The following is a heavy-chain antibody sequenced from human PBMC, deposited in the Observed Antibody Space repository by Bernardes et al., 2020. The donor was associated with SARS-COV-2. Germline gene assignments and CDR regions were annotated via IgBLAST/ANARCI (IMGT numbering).Heavy chain of an antibody. Sequence: ASVEVACKASGYTFTGYYMHWVRQAPGQGLEWMGWINPNSGGTNYAQKFQGRVTMTRDTSISTAYMELSRLRSDDTAVYYCAIPPTNYDRYGMDVWGQGTTVTVSS. V-gene: IGHV1-2*02. CDR3: AIPPTNYDRYGMDV. J-gene: IGHJ6*02. D-gene: IGHD3-22*01. CDR1: GYTFTGYY. CDR2: INPNSGGT.